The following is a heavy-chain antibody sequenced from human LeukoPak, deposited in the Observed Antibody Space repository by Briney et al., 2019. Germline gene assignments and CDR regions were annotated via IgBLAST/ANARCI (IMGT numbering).Heavy chain of an antibody. CDR3: ARWYSSGWAFDY. J-gene: IGHJ4*02. Sequence: TPSETLSLTCTVSGGSISGHYWSWIRQPPGKGLEWIGYIHYSGSTKYNPSLKSRVTISVDTSRNQFSLKLSSVTAADTAVYYCARWYSSGWAFDYWGQGTLVTVSS. CDR1: GGSISGHY. V-gene: IGHV4-59*08. D-gene: IGHD6-19*01. CDR2: IHYSGST.